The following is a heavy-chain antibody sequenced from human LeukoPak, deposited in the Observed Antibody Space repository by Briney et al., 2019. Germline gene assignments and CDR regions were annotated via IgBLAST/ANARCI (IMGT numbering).Heavy chain of an antibody. D-gene: IGHD4-23*01. V-gene: IGHV3-33*01. CDR2: IWYDGSNK. CDR1: GFTFSSYG. J-gene: IGHJ4*02. CDR3: ARDFYVVTPGGY. Sequence: PGGSLRLSCAASGFTFSSYGMHWVRQAPGKGLEWVAVIWYDGSNKYYADSVKGRFTISRDNSKNTPYLQMNSLRAEDTAVYYCARDFYVVTPGGYWGQGTLVTVSS.